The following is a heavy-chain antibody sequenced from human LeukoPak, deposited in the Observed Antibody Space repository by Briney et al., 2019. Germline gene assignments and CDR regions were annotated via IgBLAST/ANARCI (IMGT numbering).Heavy chain of an antibody. CDR3: ARTPTPYCGGDCYDFDY. CDR2: ISSSSSYI. V-gene: IGHV3-21*01. CDR1: GFTFSSYS. J-gene: IGHJ4*02. D-gene: IGHD2-21*02. Sequence: GGSLRLSCAASGFTFSSYSMNWVRQAPGKGLEWVSSISSSSSYIYYADSVKGRFTISRDNAKNSLYLQMNSLRAEDTAVYYCARTPTPYCGGDCYDFDYWGQGTLVTVSS.